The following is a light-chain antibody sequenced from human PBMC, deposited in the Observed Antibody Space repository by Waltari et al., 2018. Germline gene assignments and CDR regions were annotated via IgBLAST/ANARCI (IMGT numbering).Light chain of an antibody. V-gene: IGKV3-15*01. Sequence: EIVMTQSPATLSVSPGERATLSCRASQSVSSNLAWYQQKPGQAPRLLMYDASTRATGIPARFSGSGSGTEFTLTISSLQSEDFAVYFYQQYNNFHTFGQGTKLEIK. J-gene: IGKJ2*01. CDR3: QQYNNFHT. CDR2: DAS. CDR1: QSVSSN.